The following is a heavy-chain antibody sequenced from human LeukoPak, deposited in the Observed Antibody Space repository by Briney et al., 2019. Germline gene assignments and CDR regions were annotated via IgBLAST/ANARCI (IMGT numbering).Heavy chain of an antibody. D-gene: IGHD4-17*01. CDR3: ASAGDYAGPFDY. CDR1: GGSISSYY. V-gene: IGHV4-59*01. CDR2: IYYSVST. J-gene: IGHJ4*02. Sequence: PSETLYLAWTVPGGSISSYYWSWIRQPPGKGLEWIGYIYYSVSTNYNPSLKSRITISVGTSKNQFSLKLSSVTAADTAVYYCASAGDYAGPFDYWGQGTLVTVSS.